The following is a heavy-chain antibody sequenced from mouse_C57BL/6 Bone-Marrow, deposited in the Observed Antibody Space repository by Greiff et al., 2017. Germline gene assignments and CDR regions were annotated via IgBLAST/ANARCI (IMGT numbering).Heavy chain of an antibody. CDR3: ASLGSAYDCYPHWYMDV. D-gene: IGHD2-3*01. V-gene: IGHV4-1*01. CDR1: GIDFSRYW. Sequence: EVQLVESGGGLVQPGGSLKLSCEASGIDFSRYWMSWVRRAPGKGLEWIGEINPDSSTINYAPSLKDKFIISRDNAKNTLYLQMSKVRSDDTALYYCASLGSAYDCYPHWYMDVWGTGTTVTVSS. CDR2: INPDSSTI. J-gene: IGHJ1*03.